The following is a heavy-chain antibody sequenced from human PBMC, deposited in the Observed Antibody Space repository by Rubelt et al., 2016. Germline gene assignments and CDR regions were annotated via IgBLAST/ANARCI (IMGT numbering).Heavy chain of an antibody. CDR1: GYTFTSYA. J-gene: IGHJ4*02. CDR3: ARGMRWFGENY. Sequence: QVQLVQSGSELKKPGASVKVSCKASGYTFTSYAMNWVRQAPGQGLEWMGWINTNTGNPTYAQGCTGRIVFTLATSVSTAYLQISGLKAEDTAVYYCARGMRWFGENYWGQGTLVTVSS. D-gene: IGHD3-10*01. V-gene: IGHV7-4-1*02. CDR2: INTNTGNP.